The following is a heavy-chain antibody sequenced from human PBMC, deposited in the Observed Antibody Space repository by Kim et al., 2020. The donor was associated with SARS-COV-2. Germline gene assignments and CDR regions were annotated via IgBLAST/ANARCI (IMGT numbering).Heavy chain of an antibody. J-gene: IGHJ3*02. V-gene: IGHV3-30*03. CDR3: VRDGTQTNAFLDAFDI. CDR2: IGSEGQYI. Sequence: GGSLRLSCAASGFTFSSYAMNWVRQAPGKGLEWVALIGSEGQYIQYLDSVKGRFTISRDNPSNTLSLQMTSLSSEDTAVYYCVRDGTQTNAFLDAFDIWGQGTMVTVSS. D-gene: IGHD1-1*01. CDR1: GFTFSSYA.